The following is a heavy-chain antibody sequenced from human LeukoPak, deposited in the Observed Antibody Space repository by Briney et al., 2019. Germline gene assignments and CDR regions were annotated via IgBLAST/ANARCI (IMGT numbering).Heavy chain of an antibody. J-gene: IGHJ4*02. D-gene: IGHD3-3*01. CDR3: AGQVWSVYEFDY. CDR2: IYYSGST. Sequence: PSETLSLTCTVSGGSISSSSYYWGWIRQPPGKGLEWIGNIYYSGSTYYNPSLKSRVTISVDTSKNQFSLRLTSVTAADTAVYYCAGQVWSVYEFDYWVQGTLVTVSS. CDR1: GGSISSSSYY. V-gene: IGHV4-39*01.